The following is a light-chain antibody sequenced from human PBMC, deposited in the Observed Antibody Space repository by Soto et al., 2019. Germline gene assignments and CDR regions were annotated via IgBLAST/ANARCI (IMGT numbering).Light chain of an antibody. CDR1: SSDVGRYNY. CDR3: SSYTSSSTRV. Sequence: QSALTQPASVSGSPGQSITISCTGTSSDVGRYNYVSWYQQHPGKAPKLMIYEVSNRPSGVSNRFSGSKSGNTASLTISRLQAEDEADYYCSSYTSSSTRVFGGGTKLTVL. CDR2: EVS. V-gene: IGLV2-14*01. J-gene: IGLJ3*02.